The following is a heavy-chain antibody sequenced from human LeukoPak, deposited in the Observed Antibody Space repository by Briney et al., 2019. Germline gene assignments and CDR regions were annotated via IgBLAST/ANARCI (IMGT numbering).Heavy chain of an antibody. CDR2: FDPEDGET. CDR1: GYTLTELS. D-gene: IGHD1/OR15-1a*01. J-gene: IGHJ4*02. CDR3: ARGSGGGTPLDY. V-gene: IGHV1-24*01. Sequence: ASVKVSCKVSGYTLTELSMHWVRQAPGKGLEWMGGFDPEDGETIYAQKFQGRVTMTEDTSTDTAYMELRSLRSDDTAVYYCARGSGGGTPLDYWGQGTLVTVSS.